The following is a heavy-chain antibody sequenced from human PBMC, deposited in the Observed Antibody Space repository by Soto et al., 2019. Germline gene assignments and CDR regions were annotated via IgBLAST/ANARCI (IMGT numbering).Heavy chain of an antibody. CDR3: ARPDRIVVAEYYYCGMDV. V-gene: IGHV1-69*12. J-gene: IGHJ6*02. Sequence: QVQLVQSGAEVKKPWSSGKVSCKASGGTFSSYAISWVRQAPGKGLEWMGGIIPIFGTANYAQKFQGRVTSTADESTSTGYMELSSLRSEDTAVYYCARPDRIVVAEYYYCGMDVWGQGTTVTVSS. CDR1: GGTFSSYA. D-gene: IGHD2-21*01. CDR2: IIPIFGTA.